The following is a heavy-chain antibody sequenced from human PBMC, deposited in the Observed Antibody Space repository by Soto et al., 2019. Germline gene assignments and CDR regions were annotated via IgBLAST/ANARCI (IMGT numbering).Heavy chain of an antibody. J-gene: IGHJ6*02. D-gene: IGHD3-22*01. CDR1: GGSISSGGYY. CDR3: ARDNGYDSSGYYYSSHYGMDV. CDR2: IYYSGST. V-gene: IGHV4-31*03. Sequence: PSETLSLTCTVSGGSISSGGYYWSWIRQHPGKGLEWIGYIYYSGSTYYNPSLKSRVTISVDTSKNQFSLKLSSVTAADTAVYYCARDNGYDSSGYYYSSHYGMDVWGQGTTVTVSS.